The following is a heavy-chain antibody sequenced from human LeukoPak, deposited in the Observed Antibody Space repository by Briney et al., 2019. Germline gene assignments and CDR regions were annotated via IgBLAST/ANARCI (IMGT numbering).Heavy chain of an antibody. CDR2: IESGGRT. CDR3: ARENGHIYGYAFLDQ. Sequence: PGGSLRLSCAASGFTVSSTYMSWVRQAPGKGLEWVSVIESGGRTYYADSVKGRFTISRDSSKNTLYLQMNSLRAEDTAFCFCARENGHIYGYAFLDQWGQGTLVTVSS. J-gene: IGHJ4*02. D-gene: IGHD5-18*01. CDR1: GFTVSSTY. V-gene: IGHV3-53*01.